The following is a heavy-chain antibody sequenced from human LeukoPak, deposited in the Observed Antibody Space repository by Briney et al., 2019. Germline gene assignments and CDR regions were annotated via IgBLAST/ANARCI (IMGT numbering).Heavy chain of an antibody. CDR1: GFTFSSYS. CDR3: AKDPTDFDSSGQTYFDY. CDR2: ISSSSSYI. V-gene: IGHV3-21*04. D-gene: IGHD3-22*01. Sequence: GRSLTLSCAASGFTFSSYSMNWVRQAPGKGLEWVSSISSSSSYIYYADSVKGRFTISRDNAENSLYLQMNSLKAEDTAIYYCAKDPTDFDSSGQTYFDYWGQGTLVTVSS. J-gene: IGHJ4*02.